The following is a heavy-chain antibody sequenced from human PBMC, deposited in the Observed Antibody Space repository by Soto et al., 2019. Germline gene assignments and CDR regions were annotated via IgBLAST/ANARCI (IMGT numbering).Heavy chain of an antibody. Sequence: GGSLRLSCAASGFTFSSYGVHWVRQAPGKGLEWVAVIWYDGSNKYYADSVKGRFTISRDNSKNTLYLQMNSLRAEDTAVYYCARETVTLRKYGMDVWGQGTTVTVSS. CDR2: IWYDGSNK. V-gene: IGHV3-33*01. J-gene: IGHJ6*02. CDR1: GFTFSSYG. CDR3: ARETVTLRKYGMDV. D-gene: IGHD4-17*01.